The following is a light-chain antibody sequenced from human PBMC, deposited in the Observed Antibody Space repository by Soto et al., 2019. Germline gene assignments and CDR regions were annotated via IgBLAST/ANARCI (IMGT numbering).Light chain of an antibody. CDR3: QQYGTSEII. V-gene: IGKV3-20*01. CDR1: QSVSNNY. CDR2: GAS. J-gene: IGKJ5*01. Sequence: EIVLTQSPGTLSLSPGESATLSCRASQSVSNNYLAWYQQKPGQAPRLLIYGASNRATGIPDRFSGSGSGTDFTLTISRLEPEDFAVFFCQQYGTSEIIFGQGTRLEI.